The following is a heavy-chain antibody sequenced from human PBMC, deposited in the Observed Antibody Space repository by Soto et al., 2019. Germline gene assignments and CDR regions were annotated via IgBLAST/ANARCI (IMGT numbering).Heavy chain of an antibody. Sequence: SVKVSCKASGYTFSSSPLHWVRQAPGQRPEWMGWINTANDDTKYSQKFQDRVTLTRDTSASTAYMEVSSLTPEDTAVYYCARDEGVASGNWGQGTLVTVSS. D-gene: IGHD5-12*01. CDR2: INTANDDT. J-gene: IGHJ4*02. CDR3: ARDEGVASGN. CDR1: GYTFSSSP. V-gene: IGHV1-3*04.